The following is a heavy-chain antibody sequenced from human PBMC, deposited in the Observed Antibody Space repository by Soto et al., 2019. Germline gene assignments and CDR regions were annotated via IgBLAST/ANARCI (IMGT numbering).Heavy chain of an antibody. CDR1: GLTFSSYG. CDR3: ANDDKWELGHIDY. CDR2: ISYDGSNK. D-gene: IGHD1-26*01. V-gene: IGHV3-30*18. J-gene: IGHJ4*02. Sequence: QVQLVESGGGVVQPGRSLRLSCAASGLTFSSYGMHWVRQAPGKGLEWVAVISYDGSNKYYADSVKGRFTISRDNSKNTLYLQMNSLRAEDTAVYYCANDDKWELGHIDYWGQGTLVTVSS.